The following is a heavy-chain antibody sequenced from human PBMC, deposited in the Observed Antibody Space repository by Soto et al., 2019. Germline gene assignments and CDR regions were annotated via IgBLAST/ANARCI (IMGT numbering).Heavy chain of an antibody. D-gene: IGHD3-10*01. V-gene: IGHV1-3*01. CDR1: GYTFTSYA. J-gene: IGHJ4*02. CDR2: INAGNGNT. CDR3: ASAVWFGGLILAY. Sequence: QVQLVQSGAEVKKPGASVKVSCKASGYTFTSYAMHWVRQAPGQRLEWMGWINAGNGNTKYSQKFQGRVTITRDTSAGTAYMELSSLRSEDTAVYYCASAVWFGGLILAYWGQGTLVTVSS.